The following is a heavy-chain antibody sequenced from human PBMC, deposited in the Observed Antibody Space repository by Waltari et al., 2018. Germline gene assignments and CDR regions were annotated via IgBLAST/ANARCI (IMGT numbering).Heavy chain of an antibody. CDR3: AKDVAAGDPPNYYSYMDV. V-gene: IGHV3-9*01. CDR2: VRWKSGNR. D-gene: IGHD6-13*01. CDR1: GFSFADYA. J-gene: IGHJ6*03. Sequence: EVQLVESGGGLVQPGRSLRLSCAASGFSFADYAMHWVRQAPGKGLEWVAGVRWKSGNRGYADSVQGRFTISRDDAKNSLYLQMNSLRAEDTAVYYCAKDVAAGDPPNYYSYMDVWGKGTTVTVSS.